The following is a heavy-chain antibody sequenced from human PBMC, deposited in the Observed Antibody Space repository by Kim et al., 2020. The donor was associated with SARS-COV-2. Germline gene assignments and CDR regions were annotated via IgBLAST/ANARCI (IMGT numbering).Heavy chain of an antibody. CDR1: GFIFKNAW. D-gene: IGHD3-16*02. Sequence: GVSLRLSCAASGFIFKNAWMSWVRQGPGKGLEWIGHIKSKTDGGTTDYAAPVKGRFTISRDDTKNTLFLQMNSLKTEDTAVYFCTGDDYLWGTYRPWGQG. CDR2: IKSKTDGGTT. J-gene: IGHJ1*01. CDR3: TGDDYLWGTYRP. V-gene: IGHV3-15*01.